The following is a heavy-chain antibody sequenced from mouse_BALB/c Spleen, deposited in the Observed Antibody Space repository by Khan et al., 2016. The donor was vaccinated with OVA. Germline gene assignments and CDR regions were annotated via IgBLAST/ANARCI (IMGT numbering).Heavy chain of an antibody. Sequence: QVQLQQSGAELARPGASVKMSCKASGYTFTSYTMHWVQQRPGQGLEWIGYINPSSGYTKYNQKFKDKATLTADKSSSTAYIQLSSLTSEDSAVYYCARTHERWGQGTTLTVSS. CDR3: ARTHER. J-gene: IGHJ2*01. V-gene: IGHV1-4*01. CDR2: INPSSGYT. CDR1: GYTFTSYT.